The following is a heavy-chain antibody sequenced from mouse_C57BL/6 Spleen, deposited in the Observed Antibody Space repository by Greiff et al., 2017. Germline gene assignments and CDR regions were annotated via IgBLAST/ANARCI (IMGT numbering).Heavy chain of an antibody. Sequence: EVQLQQSGPELVKPGASVKISCKASGYTFTDYYMNWVKQSHGKSLEWIGDINPNNGGTSYNQKFKGKATLTVDKSSSTAYMELRSLTSEDSAVYYCARKGAYYPFDYWGQGTTLTVSS. CDR3: ARKGAYYPFDY. D-gene: IGHD2-10*01. J-gene: IGHJ2*01. V-gene: IGHV1-26*01. CDR1: GYTFTDYY. CDR2: INPNNGGT.